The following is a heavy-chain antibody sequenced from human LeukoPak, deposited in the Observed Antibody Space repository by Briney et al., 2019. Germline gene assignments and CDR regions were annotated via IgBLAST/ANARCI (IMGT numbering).Heavy chain of an antibody. Sequence: GGSLRLSCAACGFIFSIYSMKWVRQAAGRGLVWVLSISSSSCYIYYADSVKGRFTISRDNAKNSLYLQMNSLRAEDTAVYYCARDYDSSGYSAFDIWGQGAMVTVSS. CDR3: ARDYDSSGYSAFDI. V-gene: IGHV3-21*01. D-gene: IGHD3-22*01. CDR2: ISSSSCYI. CDR1: GFIFSIYS. J-gene: IGHJ3*02.